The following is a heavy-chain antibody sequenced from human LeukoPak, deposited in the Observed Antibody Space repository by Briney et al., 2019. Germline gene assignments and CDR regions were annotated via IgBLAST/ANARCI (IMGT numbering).Heavy chain of an antibody. CDR1: GFTFTSYS. Sequence: GGSLRLSCAASGFTFTSYSMNWVRQAPGKGLEWVSTISGGGGSTYYADSVKGRFTISRDTSKSTLYLQLNSLRAEDTAIYYCAKGIHSTGYYPFDYWGQGTLVTVSS. D-gene: IGHD3-22*01. V-gene: IGHV3-23*01. J-gene: IGHJ4*02. CDR3: AKGIHSTGYYPFDY. CDR2: ISGGGGST.